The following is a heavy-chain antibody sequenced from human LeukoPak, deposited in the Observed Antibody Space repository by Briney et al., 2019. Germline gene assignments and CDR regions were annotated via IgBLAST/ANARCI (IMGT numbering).Heavy chain of an antibody. Sequence: ASVKVSCKASGYTFTSYGISWVRQAPGQGLEWMGWISAYNGNTNYAQKLQGRVTMTADTSTSTAYMELRSLRSDDTAVYYCARDEVARPDWLPPTSNYYFDYWGQGTLVTVSS. V-gene: IGHV1-18*04. CDR1: GYTFTSYG. J-gene: IGHJ4*02. CDR3: ARDEVARPDWLPPTSNYYFDY. CDR2: ISAYNGNT. D-gene: IGHD3/OR15-3a*01.